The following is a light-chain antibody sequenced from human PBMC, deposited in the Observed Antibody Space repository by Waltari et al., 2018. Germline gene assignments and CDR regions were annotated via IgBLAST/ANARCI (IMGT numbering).Light chain of an antibody. CDR3: CSYAGSYGGV. CDR2: DVS. CDR1: SSDVGGYNY. V-gene: IGLV2-11*01. J-gene: IGLJ2*01. Sequence: SALTQPRSVSGSPGQSVTISCTGNSSDVGGYNYVSWYQQHPGKAPKLMIYDVSKRPSGVPDRFSGSKSGNTASLTISGLQAEDEADYYCCSYAGSYGGVFGGGTKLTVL.